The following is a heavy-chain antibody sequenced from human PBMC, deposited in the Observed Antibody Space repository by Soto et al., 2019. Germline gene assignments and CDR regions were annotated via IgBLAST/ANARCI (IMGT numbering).Heavy chain of an antibody. CDR1: GFTFSSYS. CDR3: ARYCNGGACYSASLDY. V-gene: IGHV3-21*01. D-gene: IGHD2-15*01. CDR2: ISSSSSYI. Sequence: GGSLRLSCAASGFTFSSYSMNWVRQAPGKGLEWVSSISSSSSYICYADSVKGRFTISRDNAKNSLYLQMNSLRPEDTAVYYCARYCNGGACYSASLDYWGQGTQVTVSS. J-gene: IGHJ4*02.